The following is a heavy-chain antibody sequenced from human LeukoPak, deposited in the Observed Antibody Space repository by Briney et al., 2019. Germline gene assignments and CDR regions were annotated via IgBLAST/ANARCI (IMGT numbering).Heavy chain of an antibody. J-gene: IGHJ3*02. D-gene: IGHD4-17*01. CDR2: IDHSGST. V-gene: IGHV4-38-2*01. CDR1: DFSISTGYY. CDR3: ARNATVTTRSEAFDI. Sequence: WETLSLTCAVSDFSISTGYYWGWIRQPPGKGLEWIGSIDHSGSTYYNPSLKSRITISIDTSKSQFSLELRSVTAADTAVYYCARNATVTTRSEAFDIWGQGTMLTVSS.